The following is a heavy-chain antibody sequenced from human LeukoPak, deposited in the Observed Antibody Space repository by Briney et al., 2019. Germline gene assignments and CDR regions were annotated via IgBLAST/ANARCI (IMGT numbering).Heavy chain of an antibody. CDR2: INHSGST. V-gene: IGHV4-34*01. CDR1: GGSFSGYY. Sequence: PSETLSLTRAVYGGSFSGYYWSWIRQPPGKGLEWIGEINHSGSTNYNPSLKSRVTISVDTSKNQFSLKLSSVTAADTAVYYCATKYSSSWYEPRDYWGQGTLVTVSS. D-gene: IGHD6-13*01. CDR3: ATKYSSSWYEPRDY. J-gene: IGHJ4*02.